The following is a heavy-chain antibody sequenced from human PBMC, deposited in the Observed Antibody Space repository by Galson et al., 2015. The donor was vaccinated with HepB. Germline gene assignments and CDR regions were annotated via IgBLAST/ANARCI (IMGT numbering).Heavy chain of an antibody. Sequence: LSLTCAVYGGSFSGYYWSWIRQPPGKGLKWIGEINHSGSTNYNPSLKSRVTISIDTAKNQFSLKLSSVTAADTAVYYCARCGEWLRLLVVWGQGNLVTVPS. D-gene: IGHD5-12*01. CDR2: INHSGST. V-gene: IGHV4-34*01. CDR3: ARCGEWLRLLVV. J-gene: IGHJ4*02. CDR1: GGSFSGYY.